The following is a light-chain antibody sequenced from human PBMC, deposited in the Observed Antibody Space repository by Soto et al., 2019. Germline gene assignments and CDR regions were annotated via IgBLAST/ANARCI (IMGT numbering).Light chain of an antibody. Sequence: DIQMTQSPSSLSASVGDRVTITCRASQTIAMYVNWFQQKPGKAPKPLIYTTSSLQSGVPPRFSGSRSGTDSTLTISSLQPEDFATYYCQQSYSRMTFGQGTKVDIK. J-gene: IGKJ1*01. CDR3: QQSYSRMT. CDR1: QTIAMY. V-gene: IGKV1-39*01. CDR2: TTS.